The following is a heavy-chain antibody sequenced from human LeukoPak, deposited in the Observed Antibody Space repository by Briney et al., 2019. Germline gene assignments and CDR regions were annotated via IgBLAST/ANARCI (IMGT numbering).Heavy chain of an antibody. J-gene: IGHJ4*02. CDR3: GAEYSGGWYVFAS. CDR1: GFTFSSAW. D-gene: IGHD6-19*01. CDR2: IKSKSDGATT. V-gene: IGHV3-15*01. Sequence: GGSLRLSCATSGFTFSSAWMSWVRQAPGKGLEWVGRIKSKSDGATTEYAAPVKGRFIISRDDSKNTLHLQMNSLKTEDTAVYYCGAEYSGGWYVFASWGQGTLVTVSA.